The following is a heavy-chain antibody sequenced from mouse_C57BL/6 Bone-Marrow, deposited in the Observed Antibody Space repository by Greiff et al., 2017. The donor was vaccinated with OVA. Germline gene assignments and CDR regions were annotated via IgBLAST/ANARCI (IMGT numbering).Heavy chain of an antibody. CDR2: INPGSGGT. V-gene: IGHV1-54*01. Sequence: QVQLQQSGAELVRPGTSVKVSCKASGYAFTNYLIEWVKQRPGQGLEWIGVINPGSGGTNYNEKFKGKATLTADKSSSTAYMQLSSLTSEDSAVYFCARRGGYDEEAWFAYWGQGTLVTVSA. J-gene: IGHJ3*01. CDR1: GYAFTNYL. CDR3: ARRGGYDEEAWFAY. D-gene: IGHD2-2*01.